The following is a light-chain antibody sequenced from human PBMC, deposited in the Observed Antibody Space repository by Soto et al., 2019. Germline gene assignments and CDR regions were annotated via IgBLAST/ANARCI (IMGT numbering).Light chain of an antibody. CDR2: AAS. CDR1: QGISSY. V-gene: IGKV1-8*01. J-gene: IGKJ4*01. Sequence: AIRMTQSPSSLSASTGDRVTITCRAIQGISSYLAWYQQKPGKAPKLLIYAASTLRSGIPSRFSGSGSGTDFTLTISGLQSEDFATYYCQQYYSYPTTCGGGTKVEIK. CDR3: QQYYSYPTT.